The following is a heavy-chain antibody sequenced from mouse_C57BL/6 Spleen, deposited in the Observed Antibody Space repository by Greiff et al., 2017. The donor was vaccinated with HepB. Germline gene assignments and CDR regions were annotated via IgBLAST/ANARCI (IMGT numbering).Heavy chain of an antibody. V-gene: IGHV1-76*01. CDR3: ARDWALDY. Sequence: QVQLQQSGAELVRPGASVKLSCKASGYTFTDYYINWVKQRPGQGLEWIARIYPGSGNTYYNEKFKGKATLTAEKSSSTAYMQLSSLTSEDSAVYFCARDWALDYWGQGTTLTVSS. CDR1: GYTFTDYY. D-gene: IGHD4-1*01. J-gene: IGHJ2*01. CDR2: IYPGSGNT.